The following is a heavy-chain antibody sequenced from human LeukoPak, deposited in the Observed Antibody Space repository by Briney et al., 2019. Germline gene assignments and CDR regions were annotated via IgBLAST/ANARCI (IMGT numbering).Heavy chain of an antibody. V-gene: IGHV4-30-2*01. CDR2: IYHSGST. CDR1: GGSISGGGYS. J-gene: IGHJ6*02. CDR3: ARGSFWSGFGYGMDV. Sequence: KASETLSLTCAVSGGSISGGGYSWSWIRQPPGKGLEWIGYIYHSGSTYYNPSLKSRVTISVDRSKNQFSLKLSSVTAADTAVYYCARGSFWSGFGYGMDVWGQGTTVTVSS. D-gene: IGHD3-3*01.